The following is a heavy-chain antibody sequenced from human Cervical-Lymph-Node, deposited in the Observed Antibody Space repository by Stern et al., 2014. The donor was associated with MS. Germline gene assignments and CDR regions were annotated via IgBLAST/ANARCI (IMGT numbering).Heavy chain of an antibody. J-gene: IGHJ4*02. D-gene: IGHD1-14*01. Sequence: QVQLQESGPGLMKPSQTLSLTCSVSGGSIRRGSYFWGWIRQPAGKGLEWIGLIYGRGTTNHTPPLKSRLPLSVAASTQFPLQLPSVTAADTAVYYCARERSGQYNQKFFDTWGQGTLVTVSS. CDR2: IYGRGTT. CDR3: ARERSGQYNQKFFDT. CDR1: GGSIRRGSYF. V-gene: IGHV4-61*02.